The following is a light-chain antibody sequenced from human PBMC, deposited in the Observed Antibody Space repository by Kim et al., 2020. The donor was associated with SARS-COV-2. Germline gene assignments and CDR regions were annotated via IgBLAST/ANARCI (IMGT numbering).Light chain of an antibody. Sequence: QSVLTQPPSVSGTPGQMITISCSGSNPNIGTNSVNWYQQRPGTAPKLFIYNNSQRPSGVPDRFSGSKSGTSASLAISGLQSDDEADYYCAAWDTSLNGYVFGTGTKVTVL. V-gene: IGLV1-44*01. CDR2: NNS. J-gene: IGLJ1*01. CDR1: NPNIGTNS. CDR3: AAWDTSLNGYV.